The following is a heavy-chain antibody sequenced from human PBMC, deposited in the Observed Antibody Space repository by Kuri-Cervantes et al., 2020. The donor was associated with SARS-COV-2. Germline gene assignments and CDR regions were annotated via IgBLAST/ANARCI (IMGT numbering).Heavy chain of an antibody. V-gene: IGHV4-4*02. D-gene: IGHD2-2*01. Sequence: SETLSLTCVVSGVSISRSNWWNWVRQPPGKGLEWIGDIFHSGSTNYNPSLKSRVTISVDTSKNQFSLKLSSVTAAGTAVYYCARVSTNLYYSYGMDVWGQGTTVTVSS. CDR2: IFHSGST. CDR3: ARVSTNLYYSYGMDV. CDR1: GVSISRSNW. J-gene: IGHJ6*02.